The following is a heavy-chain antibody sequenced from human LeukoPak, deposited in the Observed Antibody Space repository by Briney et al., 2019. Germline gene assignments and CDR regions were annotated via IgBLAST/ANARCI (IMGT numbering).Heavy chain of an antibody. Sequence: GGSLRLSCAASGFTFSSYGMHWVRQAPGKGLEWVAVISYDGSNKYYADSVKGRFTISRDNSKNTLYLQMNSLRAEDTAVYYCARVDYYDTSGYYFWGQGTLVTVS. CDR3: ARVDYYDTSGYYF. CDR2: ISYDGSNK. CDR1: GFTFSSYG. V-gene: IGHV3-30*03. J-gene: IGHJ4*02. D-gene: IGHD3-22*01.